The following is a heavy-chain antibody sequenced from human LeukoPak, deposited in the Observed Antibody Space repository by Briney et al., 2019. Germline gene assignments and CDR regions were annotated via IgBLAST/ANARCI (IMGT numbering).Heavy chain of an antibody. Sequence: PSETLSLTCTVSGGSISSYYWSWIRQPPGKGLEWIGYVYYSGSTNYNPSLKSRVSISVDTSKNHFSLNLSSVTAAATAVYYCARGPSGSLFDYWGQGTLVTVSS. CDR1: GGSISSYY. CDR2: VYYSGST. D-gene: IGHD3-22*01. V-gene: IGHV4-59*01. CDR3: ARGPSGSLFDY. J-gene: IGHJ4*02.